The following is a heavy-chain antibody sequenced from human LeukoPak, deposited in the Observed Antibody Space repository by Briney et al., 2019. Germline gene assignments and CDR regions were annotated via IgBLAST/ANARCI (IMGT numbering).Heavy chain of an antibody. J-gene: IGHJ4*02. CDR1: GFTFGTYA. D-gene: IGHD5-18*01. Sequence: GRSLRLSCTSSGFTFGTYAVSWFRQAPGKGLEWVAFIRSKTSGGTTEYAASVKGRFTISRDDSKSIAYLQMNSLKTEDTAVYYCTRYSGRTDYWGQGTLVSVSS. V-gene: IGHV3-49*03. CDR2: IRSKTSGGTT. CDR3: TRYSGRTDY.